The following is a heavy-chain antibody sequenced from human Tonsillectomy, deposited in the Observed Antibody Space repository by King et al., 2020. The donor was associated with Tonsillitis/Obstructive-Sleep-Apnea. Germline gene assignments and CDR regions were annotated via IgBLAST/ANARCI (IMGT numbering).Heavy chain of an antibody. V-gene: IGHV5-10-1*01. J-gene: IGHJ4*02. D-gene: IGHD4-17*01. Sequence: VQLVESGAEVKKPGESLRISCKGSGYSFTSSWISWVRQMPGKGLQWMGRIDPSDSFTNYSPSFQGHVTISADKSISTAYLQWSSLKASYTAMSYCARNDYGDYFFDYWGQGTLVTVSS. CDR3: ARNDYGDYFFDY. CDR2: IDPSDSFT. CDR1: GYSFTSSW.